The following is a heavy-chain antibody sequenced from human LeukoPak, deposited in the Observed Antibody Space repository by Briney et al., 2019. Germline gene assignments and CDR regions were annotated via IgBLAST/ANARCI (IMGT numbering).Heavy chain of an antibody. CDR2: INPSGGST. Sequence: ASVKVSCKASGYTLTSYYMHWVRQAPGQGLEWMGIINPSGGSTSYAQKFQGRVTMTRDMSTSTVYMELSSLRSEDTAVYYCARDNREYYDSSAYQTDYWGQGTLVTVSS. V-gene: IGHV1-46*01. J-gene: IGHJ4*02. CDR3: ARDNREYYDSSAYQTDY. CDR1: GYTLTSYY. D-gene: IGHD3-22*01.